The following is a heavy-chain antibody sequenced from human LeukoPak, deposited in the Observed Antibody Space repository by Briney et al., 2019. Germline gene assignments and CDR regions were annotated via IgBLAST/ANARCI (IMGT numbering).Heavy chain of an antibody. D-gene: IGHD6-6*01. CDR1: GGSISSYY. V-gene: IGHV4-4*09. CDR3: AGHGYSSSPVDY. J-gene: IGHJ4*02. Sequence: PSETLSLTCTVSGGSISSYYWSWIRQPPGKGLEWIGYIYTSGSTNYNPSLKSRVTISVDTSKNQFSLKLSSVTAADTAVYYCAGHGYSSSPVDYWGQGTLVTVSS. CDR2: IYTSGST.